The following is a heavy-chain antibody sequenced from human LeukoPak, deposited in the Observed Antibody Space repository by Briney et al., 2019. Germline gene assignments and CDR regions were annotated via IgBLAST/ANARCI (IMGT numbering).Heavy chain of an antibody. D-gene: IGHD3-22*01. CDR2: ISYDGSNK. V-gene: IGHV3-30*18. CDR3: AKDQYYYDSSGYYY. CDR1: GFTFSSYS. Sequence: GGSLRLSCAASGFTFSSYSMHWVRQAPGKGLEWVAVISYDGSNKYYADSVKGRFTISRDNSKNTLYLQMNSLRAEDTAVYYCAKDQYYYDSSGYYYWGQGTLVTVSS. J-gene: IGHJ4*02.